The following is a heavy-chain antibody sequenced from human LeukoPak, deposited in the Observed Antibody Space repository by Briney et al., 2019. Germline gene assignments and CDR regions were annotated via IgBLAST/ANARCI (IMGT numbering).Heavy chain of an antibody. V-gene: IGHV1-46*01. Sequence: ASVTVSCTASGYTFTSYYMHWVRQAPGQGLEWMGIINPSGGSTSYAQKFQGRVTMTRDTSTSTVYMELSSLRSEDTAVYYCARGPTYYYDSSGQFDYWGQGTLVTASS. D-gene: IGHD3-22*01. CDR1: GYTFTSYY. CDR3: ARGPTYYYDSSGQFDY. J-gene: IGHJ4*02. CDR2: INPSGGST.